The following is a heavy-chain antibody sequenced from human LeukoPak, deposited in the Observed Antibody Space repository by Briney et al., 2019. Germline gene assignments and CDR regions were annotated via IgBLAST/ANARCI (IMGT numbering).Heavy chain of an antibody. J-gene: IGHJ4*02. CDR1: GGSIISYY. D-gene: IGHD3-9*01. V-gene: IGHV4-59*01. CDR3: ARGSKGQILRYFDCSPYYFDY. Sequence: SETLSLTCTVSGGSIISYYWSWIRQPPGKGLEWTGYIYYSGSTNYNPSLKSRVTISVDTSKNQFSLKLSSVTAAVTAVYYCARGSKGQILRYFDCSPYYFDYWGQGTLVTVSS. CDR2: IYYSGST.